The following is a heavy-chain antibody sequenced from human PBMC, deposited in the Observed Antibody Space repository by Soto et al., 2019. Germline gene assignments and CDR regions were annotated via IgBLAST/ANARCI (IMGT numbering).Heavy chain of an antibody. CDR1: GDSVRNQY. CDR2: IYRSGST. J-gene: IGHJ6*03. D-gene: IGHD3-16*01. Sequence: QVQMQESGPGLVKPSETLSLTCTASGDSVRNQYCSWIRRPPGRGLEWIGYIYRSGSTKYNPSLKSRLTISVDTSKNLFSLKLSSVTAADTAVYYCARTLDYGHMDVWGKVTTVTVCS. V-gene: IGHV4-4*09. CDR3: ARTLDYGHMDV.